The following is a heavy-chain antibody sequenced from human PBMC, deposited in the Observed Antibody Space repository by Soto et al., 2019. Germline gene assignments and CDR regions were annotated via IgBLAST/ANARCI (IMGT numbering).Heavy chain of an antibody. D-gene: IGHD3-16*02. Sequence: QVQLQESGPGLVKPSETLSLTCTVSGGSISSYYWSWIRQPPGKGLEWIGYIYYSGSTNYNPSLKSRVTLSVAPPKHQFSRNRRPATAAAAAVYYCARHSSSMIPFGGFISQGYFDLWGRGTLVTVSS. CDR2: IYYSGST. CDR1: GGSISSYY. J-gene: IGHJ2*01. CDR3: ARHSSSMIPFGGFISQGYFDL. V-gene: IGHV4-59*08.